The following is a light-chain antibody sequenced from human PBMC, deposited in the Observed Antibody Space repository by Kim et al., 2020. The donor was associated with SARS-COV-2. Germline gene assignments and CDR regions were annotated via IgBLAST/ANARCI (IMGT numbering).Light chain of an antibody. CDR2: RDS. CDR1: NIEKRN. Sequence: SVALVQTARMTCGGDNIEKRNVPWYQQRPGQAPILVIYRDSKRPSGIPERVSGSNSGNTATLTISRVQAGDEADYYCQVWDGRAVVFGGGTQLTVL. J-gene: IGLJ2*01. V-gene: IGLV3-9*01. CDR3: QVWDGRAVV.